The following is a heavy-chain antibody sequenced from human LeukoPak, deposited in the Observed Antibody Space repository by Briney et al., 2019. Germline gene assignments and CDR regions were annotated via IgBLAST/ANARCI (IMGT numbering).Heavy chain of an antibody. CDR3: ATYRQVLLPFES. CDR1: GFTFNTYA. CDR2: ISYDGSNK. J-gene: IGHJ4*02. Sequence: GGSLRLSCAASGFTFNTYAMHWVRQAPGKGLEWLAVISYDGSNKYYTDSVKGRFTISRDNSKSTLSLQMNSLRAEDTAIYYCATYRQVLLPFESWGQGTLVTVSS. V-gene: IGHV3-30*04. D-gene: IGHD2-8*02.